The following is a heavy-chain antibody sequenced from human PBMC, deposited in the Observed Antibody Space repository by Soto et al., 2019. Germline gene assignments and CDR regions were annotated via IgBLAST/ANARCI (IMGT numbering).Heavy chain of an antibody. V-gene: IGHV1-69*13. J-gene: IGHJ6*02. CDR3: ASWELWFGEFYYYGMDV. CDR1: GGTFSSYA. CDR2: IIPIFGTA. Sequence: ASVKVSCKASGGTFSSYAISWVRQAPGQGLEWMGGIIPIFGTANYAQKFQGRVTITADESTSTAYMELSSLRSEDTAVYYCASWELWFGEFYYYGMDVWGQGTTVTVSS. D-gene: IGHD3-10*01.